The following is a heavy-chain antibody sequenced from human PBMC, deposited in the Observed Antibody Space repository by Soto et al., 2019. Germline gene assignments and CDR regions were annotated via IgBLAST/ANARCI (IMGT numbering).Heavy chain of an antibody. CDR3: AKDVEMATSGEVDY. CDR2: ISYDGSNK. V-gene: IGHV3-30*18. D-gene: IGHD1-1*01. Sequence: QVQLVDSGGGVVQPGRSLRLSCAASGFTFSSYGMHWVRQAPGTGLEWVAVISYDGSNKYYADSVQGRFTISRDNSKNTLYLQMNSLRAEDTAVYYCAKDVEMATSGEVDYWGQGTLVTVSS. J-gene: IGHJ4*02. CDR1: GFTFSSYG.